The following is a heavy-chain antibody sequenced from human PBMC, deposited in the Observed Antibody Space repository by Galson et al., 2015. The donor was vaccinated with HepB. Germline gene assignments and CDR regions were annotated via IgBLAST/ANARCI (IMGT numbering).Heavy chain of an antibody. J-gene: IGHJ4*02. Sequence: SLRLSCAASGFTFSNYWMSWVRQAPGKGLEWVANIKQDGSEKYYVDSVKGRFTISRDNAKNSLYLQMNSLRAEDTAVYYCERDYTLGASVYYFDYWGQGTLVTVSS. V-gene: IGHV3-7*03. CDR2: IKQDGSEK. D-gene: IGHD2/OR15-2a*01. CDR1: GFTFSNYW. CDR3: ERDYTLGASVYYFDY.